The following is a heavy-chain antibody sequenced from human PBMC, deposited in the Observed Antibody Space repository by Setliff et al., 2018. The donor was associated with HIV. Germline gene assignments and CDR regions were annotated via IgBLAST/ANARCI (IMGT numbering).Heavy chain of an antibody. CDR1: GYIFSNFA. V-gene: IGHV1-3*01. D-gene: IGHD3-16*02. CDR2: INAGDGNT. J-gene: IGHJ4*02. Sequence: ASVKVSCKASGYIFSNFAMHWVRQVPGPRLEWMGWINAGDGNTKYSQNIQGRVSITRDTSATTVYMELSRLRSEDTAVYYCARDGAFVWGTYRYQGFDHWGQGTLVTVSA. CDR3: ARDGAFVWGTYRYQGFDH.